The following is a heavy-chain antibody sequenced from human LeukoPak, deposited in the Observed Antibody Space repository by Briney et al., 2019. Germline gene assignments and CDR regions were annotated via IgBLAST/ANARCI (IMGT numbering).Heavy chain of an antibody. J-gene: IGHJ4*02. D-gene: IGHD4-11*01. CDR2: VYHSGST. CDR3: ARETATVISYYFEY. V-gene: IGHV4-4*02. CDR1: GGSISSGDW. Sequence: SETLSLTCAVSGGSISSGDWWIWVRQPPGQGLEWIGEVYHSGSTNYNPSLMSRVTMSVDKSKNQISLRLSSVTAADTAVYYCARETATVISYYFEYWGQGTLVTVSS.